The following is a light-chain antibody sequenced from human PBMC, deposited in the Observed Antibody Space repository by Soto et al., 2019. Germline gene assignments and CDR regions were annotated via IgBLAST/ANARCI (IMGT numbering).Light chain of an antibody. CDR1: RSNIGAGYD. CDR2: ANS. CDR3: RSYYGTVVVV. V-gene: IGLV1-40*01. Sequence: QSVLTQPPSVSGAPGQRVTISCTGSRSNIGAGYDVHWYQQLPGTAPKVLIYANSNRPSGVPDRFSGSKSGTSASLAITGLEAKGGVVFYGRSYYGTVVVVLGGATKLPVL. J-gene: IGLJ2*01.